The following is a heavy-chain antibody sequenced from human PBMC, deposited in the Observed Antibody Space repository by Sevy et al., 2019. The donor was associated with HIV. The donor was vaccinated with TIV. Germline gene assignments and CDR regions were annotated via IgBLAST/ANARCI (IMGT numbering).Heavy chain of an antibody. CDR3: TRDWGPQPLLWFGESFDY. V-gene: IGHV3-49*03. D-gene: IGHD3-10*01. CDR1: GFTFGDYA. CDR2: IRSKAYGGTT. Sequence: GGFLRLSCTASGFTFGDYAMSWFRQAPGKGLEWVGFIRSKAYGGTTEYAASVKGRFTISRDDSKSIAYLQMNSLKTEDTAVYYCTRDWGPQPLLWFGESFDYWGQGTLVTVSS. J-gene: IGHJ4*02.